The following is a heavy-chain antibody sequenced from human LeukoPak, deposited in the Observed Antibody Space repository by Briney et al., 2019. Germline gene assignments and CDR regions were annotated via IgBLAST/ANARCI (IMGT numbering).Heavy chain of an antibody. CDR2: MNPNTGHT. CDR1: GYTLTTSD. D-gene: IGHD3-10*01. J-gene: IGHJ6*02. CDR3: GRVQSGSLLRYGMDV. V-gene: IGHV1-8*01. Sequence: RASVKVSCKASGYTLTTSDINWVRQATGQGLEWMGWMNPNTGHTGLTQKFQGRVTMTRSISLNTAYMELSSLRSEDTAVYFCGRVQSGSLLRYGMDVWGQGTTVTVSS.